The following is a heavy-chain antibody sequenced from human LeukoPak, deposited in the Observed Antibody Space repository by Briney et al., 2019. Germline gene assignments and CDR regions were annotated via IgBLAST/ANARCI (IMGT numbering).Heavy chain of an antibody. Sequence: SETLSLTCIVSGGSISSGSYYWSWIRQPAGKGLEWIGRIYTSGSTNYNPSLKSRVTISVDTSKNQFSLKLSFVTAADTAVYYCARARYYDFWSGYSYFDYWGQGTLVTVSS. J-gene: IGHJ4*02. CDR3: ARARYYDFWSGYSYFDY. V-gene: IGHV4-61*02. CDR2: IYTSGST. CDR1: GGSISSGSYY. D-gene: IGHD3-3*01.